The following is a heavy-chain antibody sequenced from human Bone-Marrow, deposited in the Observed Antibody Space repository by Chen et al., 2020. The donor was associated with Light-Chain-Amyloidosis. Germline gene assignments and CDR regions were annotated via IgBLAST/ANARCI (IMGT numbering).Heavy chain of an antibody. CDR3: ARRRDGYNFDY. CDR1: GYTFPNYW. Sequence: EVQLEQSGPEVKKPGESLKISCKGSGYTFPNYWIGWLRQMPGKGLEWLGVIYPDGSDARYSPSFEGQVTISADKAITTADLQWRSLKASDTAMYYCARRRDGYNFDYWGQGTLVTVSS. V-gene: IGHV5-51*01. J-gene: IGHJ4*02. CDR2: IYPDGSDA. D-gene: IGHD5-12*01.